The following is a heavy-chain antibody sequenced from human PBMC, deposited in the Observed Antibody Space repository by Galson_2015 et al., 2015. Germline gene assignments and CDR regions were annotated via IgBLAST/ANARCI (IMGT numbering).Heavy chain of an antibody. V-gene: IGHV3-64*02. CDR3: AKSGGSGFNTHEPFDN. D-gene: IGHD1-26*01. CDR1: RFSFSNYA. J-gene: IGHJ3*02. CDR2: ISSSGACI. Sequence: SLRLSCAVSRFSFSNYAMHWVRQAPGKGLEWVSGISSSGACITHADSVKGRFTISRDNSKNSLYLQMSSLRDEDTAVYYCAKSGGSGFNTHEPFDNWGQGTLVTVSS.